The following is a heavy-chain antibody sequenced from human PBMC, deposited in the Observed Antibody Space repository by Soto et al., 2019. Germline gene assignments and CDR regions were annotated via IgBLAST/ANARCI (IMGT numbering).Heavy chain of an antibody. Sequence: EVRLVESGGGLVQPGGSLRLSCATSGFTFSSRWMHWVRQAPGKGLVWVAYINSDGSTTTYADSVKGRFTISSDNAKNSVYLQMNSLRVDDTAVYYCARDTSYSTDYCGHGTLVTVSS. CDR3: ARDTSYSTDY. CDR2: INSDGSTT. CDR1: GFTFSSRW. J-gene: IGHJ4*01. D-gene: IGHD2-2*01. V-gene: IGHV3-74*01.